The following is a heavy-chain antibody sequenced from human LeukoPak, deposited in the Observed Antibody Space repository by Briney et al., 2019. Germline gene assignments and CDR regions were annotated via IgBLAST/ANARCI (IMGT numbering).Heavy chain of an antibody. CDR2: IYPGDSDT. V-gene: IGHV5-51*01. D-gene: IGHD3-3*01. Sequence: GESLKISCKGSGYSFTSYWIGWVRQMPGKGLEWMGIIYPGDSDTRYGPSFQGQVTISADKSISTAYLQWSSLKASDTAMYYCARLSYDFWSGYPYGFDYWGQGTLVTVSS. CDR1: GYSFTSYW. J-gene: IGHJ4*02. CDR3: ARLSYDFWSGYPYGFDY.